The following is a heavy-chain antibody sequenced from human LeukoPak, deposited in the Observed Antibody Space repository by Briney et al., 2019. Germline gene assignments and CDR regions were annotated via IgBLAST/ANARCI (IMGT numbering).Heavy chain of an antibody. CDR2: INPNSGGT. CDR3: AGVQYYNFWSGYPDFDY. CDR1: GYTFTGYY. V-gene: IGHV1-2*02. Sequence: ASVKVSCKASGYTFTGYYMHWVRQAPGQGLEWMGWINPNSGGTNYAQKFQGRVTMTRDTSISTAYMELSRLRSDDTAVYYCAGVQYYNFWSGYPDFDYWGQGTLVTVSS. D-gene: IGHD3-3*01. J-gene: IGHJ4*02.